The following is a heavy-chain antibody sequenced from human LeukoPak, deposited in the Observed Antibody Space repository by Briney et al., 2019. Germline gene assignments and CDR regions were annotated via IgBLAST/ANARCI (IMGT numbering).Heavy chain of an antibody. CDR3: ARLSGSWYLRGYYYMDV. CDR2: INHSGST. CDR1: GGSFSGYY. Sequence: PSETLSLTCAVYGGSFSGYYWSWIRQPPGKGLEWIGEINHSGSTNYSPSLKSRVTISVDTSKNQFSLKLSSVTAADTAVYYCARLSGSWYLRGYYYMDVWGKGTTVTISS. J-gene: IGHJ6*03. V-gene: IGHV4-34*01. D-gene: IGHD6-13*01.